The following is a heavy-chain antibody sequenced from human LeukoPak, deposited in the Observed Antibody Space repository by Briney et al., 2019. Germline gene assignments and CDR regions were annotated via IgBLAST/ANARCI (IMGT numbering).Heavy chain of an antibody. CDR3: ARSIVWFDP. J-gene: IGHJ5*02. Sequence: SETLSLTCTVSGGSISSYYWSWIRQPPGKGLEWIGYIYYSGSTNYNPSLKSRVTISVDTSKNQFSLKLSSVTAADTAVYYCARSIVWFDPWGQGTLVTVSS. V-gene: IGHV4-59*12. CDR1: GGSISSYY. CDR2: IYYSGST. D-gene: IGHD6-6*01.